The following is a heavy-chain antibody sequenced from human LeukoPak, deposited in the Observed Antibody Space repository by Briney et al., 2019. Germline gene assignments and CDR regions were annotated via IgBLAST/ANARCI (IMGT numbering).Heavy chain of an antibody. CDR2: IYSGGST. Sequence: GGSLRLSCAASGFTFSSYGMHWGRQAPGGGLEWGSVIYSGGSTYYADSVKGRCAISRANSKHTRYLQMNSLSAEDTPVYYCARVRGSYHYVFDYWGQGTLVTVSS. CDR1: GFTFSSYG. J-gene: IGHJ4*02. D-gene: IGHD1-26*01. V-gene: IGHV3-66*01. CDR3: ARVRGSYHYVFDY.